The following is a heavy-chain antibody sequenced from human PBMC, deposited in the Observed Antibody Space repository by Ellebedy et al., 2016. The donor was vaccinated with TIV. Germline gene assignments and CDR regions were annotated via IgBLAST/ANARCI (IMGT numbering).Heavy chain of an antibody. CDR1: GFTFSIYA. CDR3: ARDIKGGYRSGWWAIDY. V-gene: IGHV3-30-3*01. D-gene: IGHD6-19*01. Sequence: SLKISCAASGFTFSIYALHWVRQAPGKGLEWVAVISYDGSNKYYADSVNGRFTISRENSKRTLYLQMNSLRAEDTAVYYCARDIKGGYRSGWWAIDYWGQGTLVTVSS. CDR2: ISYDGSNK. J-gene: IGHJ4*02.